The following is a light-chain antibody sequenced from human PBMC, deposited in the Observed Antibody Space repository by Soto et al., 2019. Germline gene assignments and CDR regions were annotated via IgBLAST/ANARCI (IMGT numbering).Light chain of an antibody. J-gene: IGKJ4*01. CDR3: QQYDTWALT. V-gene: IGKV3D-15*01. Sequence: EILVTQSPGTLSVSTGEGATLSCRASQSVDNNLAWYQQKSSQAPRLLIYGASTRPTGIPDRFSGSGSGTEFTLTISSLQSEDFAVYYCQQYDTWALTFGGGTKLDIK. CDR1: QSVDNN. CDR2: GAS.